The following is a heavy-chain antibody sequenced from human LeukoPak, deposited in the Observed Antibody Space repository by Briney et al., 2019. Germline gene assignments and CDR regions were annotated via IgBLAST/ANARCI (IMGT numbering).Heavy chain of an antibody. J-gene: IGHJ4*02. CDR1: GFTFSVSA. V-gene: IGHV3-73*01. Sequence: PGRSLRLSCAASGFTFSVSAMHEVRHASGKGLEWVCRIRSKANSYATAYAASVKGRFTISRDDSQNAAYLQMNSLKTEDTAVYHCTRTRGGYNAWIFDYWGLRTLVTVSS. D-gene: IGHD5-24*01. CDR2: IRSKANSYAT. CDR3: TRTRGGYNAWIFDY.